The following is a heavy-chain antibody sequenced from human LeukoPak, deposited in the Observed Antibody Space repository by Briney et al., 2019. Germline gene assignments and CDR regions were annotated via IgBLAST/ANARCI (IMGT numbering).Heavy chain of an antibody. D-gene: IGHD2-2*01. CDR1: GGSLSPYF. CDR3: ARSRGCSSMTCYVDY. J-gene: IGHJ4*02. CDR2: ISYSGST. V-gene: IGHV4-59*08. Sequence: SETLSLTCTVSGGSLSPYFWSWIRQPPGKGLEWMGCISYSGSTNYIPSLKSRVTISLDTSKNQFSLKLTSVTAADTAVYYCARSRGCSSMTCYVDYWGQGTLVTVSS.